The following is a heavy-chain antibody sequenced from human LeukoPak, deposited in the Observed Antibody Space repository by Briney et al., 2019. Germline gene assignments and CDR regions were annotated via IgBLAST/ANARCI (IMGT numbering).Heavy chain of an antibody. CDR3: ARRVPYDSGNYYKPLGY. CDR2: INPSGGST. V-gene: IGHV1-46*01. Sequence: ASVKVSCKASGYTFTSYHMNWVRQAPGQGLEWMGIINPSGGSTSYAQKFQGRVTMTRDTSTSTVYMELSSLRSEDTAVYCCARRVPYDSGNYYKPLGYWGQGTLVTVSS. D-gene: IGHD3-10*01. J-gene: IGHJ4*02. CDR1: GYTFTSYH.